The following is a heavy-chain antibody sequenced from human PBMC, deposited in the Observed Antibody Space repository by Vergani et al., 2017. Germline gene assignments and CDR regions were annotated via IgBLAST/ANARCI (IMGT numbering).Heavy chain of an antibody. D-gene: IGHD3-22*01. V-gene: IGHV5-51*01. Sequence: EVQLVQSGAEVKKPGESLEISCQISGYSFTNYWIGWVRQMPGKGLEWMGNIHPADSDTRYSPSFQGQVTISVDKSISTAYLQRSSLTASDSAMYYCARLYGRDSSGSKYFDYWGQGTLVTVSS. CDR2: IHPADSDT. J-gene: IGHJ4*02. CDR3: ARLYGRDSSGSKYFDY. CDR1: GYSFTNYW.